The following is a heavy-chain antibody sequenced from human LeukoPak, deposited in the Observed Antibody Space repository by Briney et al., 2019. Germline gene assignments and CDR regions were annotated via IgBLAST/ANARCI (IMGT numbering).Heavy chain of an antibody. CDR2: IYTSGST. Sequence: SETLSLTCTVSGGSISSYYWSWIRQPAEKGLEWIGRIYTSGSTNYNPSLKSRVTMSVDTSKNQFSLKLSSVTAADTAVYYCARSLPTPRSIDYWGQGTLVTVSS. CDR1: GGSISSYY. V-gene: IGHV4-4*07. CDR3: ARSLPTPRSIDY. J-gene: IGHJ4*02.